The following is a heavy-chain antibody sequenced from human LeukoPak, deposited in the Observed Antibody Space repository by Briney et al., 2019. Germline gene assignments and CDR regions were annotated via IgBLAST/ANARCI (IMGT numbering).Heavy chain of an antibody. Sequence: SETLSLTCTVSGVSISIYYWSWIRQPPGKGLEWIGYIYNSGSTSYNPSHKSRATISADTSKNQFSLKLSSVTAADTAVYYCVRDRELNYWGQGTLVTVSS. CDR1: GVSISIYY. D-gene: IGHD1-7*01. J-gene: IGHJ4*02. V-gene: IGHV4-59*01. CDR3: VRDRELNY. CDR2: IYNSGST.